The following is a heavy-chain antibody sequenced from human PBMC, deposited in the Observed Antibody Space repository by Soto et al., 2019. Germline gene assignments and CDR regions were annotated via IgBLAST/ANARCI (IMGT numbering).Heavy chain of an antibody. CDR1: GFTFSSYS. CDR3: ARDLRWVVVAASSG. D-gene: IGHD2-15*01. CDR2: ISSSSSYI. Sequence: PGGSLRLSCAASGFTFSSYSMNWVRQAPGKGLEWVSSISSSSSYIYYADSVEGRFTISRDNAKNSLYLQMNSLRAEDTAVYYCARDLRWVVVAASSGWGQGTLVTVSS. J-gene: IGHJ4*02. V-gene: IGHV3-21*01.